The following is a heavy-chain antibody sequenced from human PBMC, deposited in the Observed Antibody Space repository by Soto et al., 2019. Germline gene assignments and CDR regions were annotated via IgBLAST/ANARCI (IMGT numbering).Heavy chain of an antibody. Sequence: SVKVSCKASGGTFSSYAISWVRQAPGQGLEWMGGIIPIFGTANYAQKFQGRVTITADKSTSTAYMELSSLRSEDTAVYYCARDECSGGSCYSGRHYYYYYGMDVWGQGTTVTV. J-gene: IGHJ6*02. CDR3: ARDECSGGSCYSGRHYYYYYGMDV. V-gene: IGHV1-69*06. D-gene: IGHD2-15*01. CDR1: GGTFSSYA. CDR2: IIPIFGTA.